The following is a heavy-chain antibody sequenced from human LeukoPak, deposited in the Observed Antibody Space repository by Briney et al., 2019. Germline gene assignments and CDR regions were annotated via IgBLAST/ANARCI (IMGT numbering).Heavy chain of an antibody. V-gene: IGHV3-33*01. CDR3: ARDLSPDTAAGRYYFDF. J-gene: IGHJ4*02. CDR2: IWYDESNK. CDR1: GFTFSAHG. Sequence: PGGSLRLSCAASGFTFSAHGMHWVRQAPGKGLEWVAVIWYDESNKYYADSVKGRFTISRDNSKNTLYLQMNSLRAEDTAVYYCARDLSPDTAAGRYYFDFRGQGALVTVSS. D-gene: IGHD6-13*01.